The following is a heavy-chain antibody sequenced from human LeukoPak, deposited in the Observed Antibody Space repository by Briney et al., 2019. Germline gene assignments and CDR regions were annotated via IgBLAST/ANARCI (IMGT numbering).Heavy chain of an antibody. CDR3: ARHKRSVVPAAIFWFDP. D-gene: IGHD2-2*01. V-gene: IGHV4-38-2*01. CDR1: GYSISSGYY. Sequence: SETLSLTCAVSGYSISSGYYWGWIRQPPGKGLEWIGSIYYSGSTYYNPSLKSRVTISVDTSKNQFSLKLSSVTAADTAVYYCARHKRSVVPAAIFWFDPWGQGTLVTASS. J-gene: IGHJ5*02. CDR2: IYYSGST.